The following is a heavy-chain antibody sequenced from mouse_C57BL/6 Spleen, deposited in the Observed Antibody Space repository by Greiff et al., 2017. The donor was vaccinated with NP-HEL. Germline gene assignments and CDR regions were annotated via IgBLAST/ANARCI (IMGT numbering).Heavy chain of an antibody. V-gene: IGHV10-3*01. J-gene: IGHJ3*01. D-gene: IGHD1-1*01. CDR1: GFTFNTYA. CDR2: IRSKSSNDAT. CDR3: VRGGIYYYGSSSAWFAY. Sequence: EVQLVESGGGLVQPKGSLKLSCAASGFTFNTYAMHWVRQAPGKGVEWVARIRSKSSNDATYYADSVKDRFTISRDDSQSMLYLQMNNLKTEDTAIYYCVRGGIYYYGSSSAWFAYWGQGTLVTVSA.